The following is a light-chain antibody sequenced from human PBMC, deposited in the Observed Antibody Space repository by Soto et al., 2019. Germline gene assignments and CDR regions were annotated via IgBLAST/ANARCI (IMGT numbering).Light chain of an antibody. CDR3: QKYNSAPRT. CDR1: QGISNY. Sequence: DIQMTHSPSSLSASVGDRVTITSRASQGISNYLAWYQQKPGKVPKLLIYAASTLQSGVPSRFSGSGSGTDFTLTISSLQPEDVATYYCQKYNSAPRTFGQGTKVDIK. J-gene: IGKJ1*01. V-gene: IGKV1-27*01. CDR2: AAS.